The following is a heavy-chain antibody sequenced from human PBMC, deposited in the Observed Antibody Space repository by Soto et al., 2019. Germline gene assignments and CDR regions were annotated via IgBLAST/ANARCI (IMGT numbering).Heavy chain of an antibody. CDR1: GYSFTNNW. CDR3: ATQYGTYFTY. V-gene: IGHV5-51*01. Sequence: GESLKISCKGSGYSFTNNWIGWVRQMPGKGLEAMGIIYPADSDTRYSPSFQGHVTISADKSIATAYLQWSSLEASDTAMYFCATQYGTYFTYWGQGTLVTVSS. J-gene: IGHJ4*02. D-gene: IGHD1-26*01. CDR2: IYPADSDT.